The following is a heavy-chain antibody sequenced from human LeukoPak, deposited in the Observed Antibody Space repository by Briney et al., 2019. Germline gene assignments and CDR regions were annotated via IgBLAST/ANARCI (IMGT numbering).Heavy chain of an antibody. J-gene: IGHJ4*02. D-gene: IGHD5-18*01. CDR3: ARQNTATGNDY. CDR2: IYYGGST. V-gene: IGHV4-59*08. Sequence: SETLSLTCTVSGGSISSYYWSWIRQPPGKGLEWIGYIYYGGSTNYNPSLKSRVTISVDTSKNQFSLKLSSVTAADTAAYYCARQNTATGNDYWGQGTLVTVSS. CDR1: GGSISSYY.